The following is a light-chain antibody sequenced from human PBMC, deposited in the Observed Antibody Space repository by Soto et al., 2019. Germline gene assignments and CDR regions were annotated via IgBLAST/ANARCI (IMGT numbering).Light chain of an antibody. Sequence: DNALTQSPGTLSLSPGERATLSCRASQSVSSSYLAWYQHKPGQAPRLLIYGASNRATGIPDRFSGSGSGTDFTLTINRLEPEDFAVYFCQQYGASPRFGQGTRLEIK. CDR3: QQYGASPR. J-gene: IGKJ5*01. CDR2: GAS. CDR1: QSVSSSY. V-gene: IGKV3-20*01.